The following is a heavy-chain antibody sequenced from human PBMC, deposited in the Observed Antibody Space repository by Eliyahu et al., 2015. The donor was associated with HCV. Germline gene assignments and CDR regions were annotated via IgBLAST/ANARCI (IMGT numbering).Heavy chain of an antibody. D-gene: IGHD3-22*01. J-gene: IGHJ4*02. CDR3: ARVDRYDTGSFDY. V-gene: IGHV3-72*01. CDR1: GFTFTDYY. CDR2: IRNKDERYSI. Sequence: EVQLVESGGGLVQPGGSLRLSCAASGFTFTDYYIDWARQAPGKGLEWIGRIRNKDERYSIQYAASVKGRFTISRDDSNNSVYLQVNSLKTEDTAVYYCARVDRYDTGSFDYWGQGTLVTVSS.